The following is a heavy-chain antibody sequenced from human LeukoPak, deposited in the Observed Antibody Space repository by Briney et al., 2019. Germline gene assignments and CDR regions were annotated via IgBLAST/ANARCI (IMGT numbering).Heavy chain of an antibody. D-gene: IGHD3-10*02. V-gene: IGHV3-23*01. J-gene: IGHJ6*04. CDR2: ISGSSGTT. CDR3: AELGITMIGGV. Sequence: PGGSLRLSCAASGFTFNSYALSWVRQAPGKGLEWVSAISGSSGTTYYADSVKGRFTISRDNAKNSLYLQMNSLRAEDTAVYYCAELGITMIGGVWGKGTTVTISS. CDR1: GFTFNSYA.